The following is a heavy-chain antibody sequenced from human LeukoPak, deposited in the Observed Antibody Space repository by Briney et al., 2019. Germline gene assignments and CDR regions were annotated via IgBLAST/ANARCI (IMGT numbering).Heavy chain of an antibody. CDR3: ARERGGYDLGDAFDI. CDR1: GFTFSSYA. Sequence: GGSLRLSCAASGFTFSSYAMSWVRQAPGKGLEWVANIKQDGSEKYYVDSVEGRFTISRDNAKNSLYLQMNSLRAEDTAVYYCARERGGYDLGDAFDIWGQGTMVTVSS. D-gene: IGHD5-12*01. CDR2: IKQDGSEK. J-gene: IGHJ3*02. V-gene: IGHV3-7*01.